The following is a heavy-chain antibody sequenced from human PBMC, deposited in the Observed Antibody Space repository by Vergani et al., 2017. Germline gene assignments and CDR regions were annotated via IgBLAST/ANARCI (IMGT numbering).Heavy chain of an antibody. CDR3: AGIRGGSAPY. CDR2: IKRDGTET. J-gene: IGHJ1*01. Sequence: EVHLEESGGGLVQPGGSLRLLCAASGFTFGDYYMAGIRLAPGKGLDWVASIKRDGTETFYVDSVKGRFTISRDNAKTTLYLQMNSLGDEDRGVYYCAGIRGGSAPYWGQGTLVTVAS. D-gene: IGHD2-15*01. V-gene: IGHV3-7*01. CDR1: GFTFGDYY.